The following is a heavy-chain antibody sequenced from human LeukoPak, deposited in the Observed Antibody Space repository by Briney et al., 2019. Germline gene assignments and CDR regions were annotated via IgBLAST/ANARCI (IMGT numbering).Heavy chain of an antibody. CDR3: ARDRGPYDILTGSPGTLLFDY. Sequence: GGSLRLSCAASGFTFSSYWMSWVRQAPGKGLEWVANIKQDGSEKYYVDSVKGRFTISRDNAKNSLYLQMNSLRAEDTAVYYCARDRGPYDILTGSPGTLLFDYWGQGTLVTVSS. J-gene: IGHJ4*02. V-gene: IGHV3-7*01. CDR2: IKQDGSEK. D-gene: IGHD3-9*01. CDR1: GFTFSSYW.